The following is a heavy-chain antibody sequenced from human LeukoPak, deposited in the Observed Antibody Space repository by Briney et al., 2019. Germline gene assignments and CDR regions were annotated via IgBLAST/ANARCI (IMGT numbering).Heavy chain of an antibody. CDR2: INPSGDNT. D-gene: IGHD3-10*01. CDR1: GYTFTSYA. V-gene: IGHV1-46*01. Sequence: HRASVKVSCTASGYTFTSYAMNCVRPAPGQGLEWMGIINPSGDNTDYAQKFQGRVTMTRNTSTSTVYMELSSLRSEDTAVYYCASTEGPGEYHFDYWGQGTLVTVSS. J-gene: IGHJ4*02. CDR3: ASTEGPGEYHFDY.